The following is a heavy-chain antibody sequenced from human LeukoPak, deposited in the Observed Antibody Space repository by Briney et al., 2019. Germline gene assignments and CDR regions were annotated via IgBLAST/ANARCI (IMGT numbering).Heavy chain of an antibody. CDR1: GFTVGSNY. D-gene: IGHD5/OR15-5a*01. V-gene: IGHV3-53*01. J-gene: IGHJ4*02. Sequence: GGSLRLSCAASGFTVGSNYMSWLRQAPGKGLDWVSVIYSGGSTYYADSVKGRFTISRDSSKNTLYLQMNSLRAEDTAVYYCARYNFYGGAPFDYWGQGTLVTVSS. CDR3: ARYNFYGGAPFDY. CDR2: IYSGGST.